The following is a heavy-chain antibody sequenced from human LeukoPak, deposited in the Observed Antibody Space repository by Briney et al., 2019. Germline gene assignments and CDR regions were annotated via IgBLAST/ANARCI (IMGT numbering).Heavy chain of an antibody. CDR1: GFTVSSNY. J-gene: IGHJ6*03. D-gene: IGHD2-2*01. CDR2: IYSGGST. Sequence: GGSLRLSCAASGFTVSSNYMSWVRQAPGKGREWVSVIYSGGSTYYADSVKGRFTISRDNSKNTLYLQMNSLRAEDTAMYYCARGDIVVVPAAMPSYYMDVWGKGTTVTVSS. V-gene: IGHV3-53*01. CDR3: ARGDIVVVPAAMPSYYMDV.